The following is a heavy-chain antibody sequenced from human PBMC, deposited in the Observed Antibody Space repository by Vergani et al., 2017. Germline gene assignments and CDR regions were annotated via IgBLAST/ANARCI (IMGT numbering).Heavy chain of an antibody. CDR2: IIPIFGTA. CDR3: ARGDEYYDSSGYPPGWFDP. CDR1: GGTFSSYA. J-gene: IGHJ5*02. Sequence: QVQLVQSGAEVKKPGSSVKVSCKASGGTFSSYAISWVRQAPGQGLEWMGGIIPIFGTANYAQKFQGRVPITADESTSTAYMELSSLRSEDTAVYYCARGDEYYDSSGYPPGWFDPWGQGTLVTVSS. D-gene: IGHD3-22*01. V-gene: IGHV1-69*01.